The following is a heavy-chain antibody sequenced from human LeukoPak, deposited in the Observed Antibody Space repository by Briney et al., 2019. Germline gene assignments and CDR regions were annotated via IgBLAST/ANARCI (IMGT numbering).Heavy chain of an antibody. V-gene: IGHV3-21*01. D-gene: IGHD3-22*01. CDR3: ARFGYDSE. J-gene: IGHJ4*02. CDR2: ISSGNTYI. CDR1: GFIFSSYS. Sequence: PGGSLRLSCAASGFIFSSYSMNWVRQAPGKGLEWVSSISSGSISSISSGNTYIYYADSVKGRFTITRDNAKNSLYLQMNSLRAEDTAVYYCARFGYDSEWGQGTLVTVSS.